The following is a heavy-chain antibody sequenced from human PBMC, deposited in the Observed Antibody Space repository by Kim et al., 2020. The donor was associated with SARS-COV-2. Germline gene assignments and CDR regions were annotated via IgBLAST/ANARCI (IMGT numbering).Heavy chain of an antibody. CDR2: ISYDGSNK. J-gene: IGHJ3*02. Sequence: GGSLRLSCAASGFTFSSYAMHWVRQAPGKGLEWVAVISYDGSNKYYADSVKGRFTISRDNSKNMLYLQMNSLRAEDTAVYYCARTRLDLGRLDAFDIWG. D-gene: IGHD7-27*01. V-gene: IGHV3-30*04. CDR1: GFTFSSYA. CDR3: ARTRLDLGRLDAFDI.